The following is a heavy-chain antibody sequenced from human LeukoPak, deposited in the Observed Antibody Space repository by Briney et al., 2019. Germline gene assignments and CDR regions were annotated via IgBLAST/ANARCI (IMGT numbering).Heavy chain of an antibody. CDR2: INHSGST. D-gene: IGHD1-26*01. CDR1: GGSFSGYY. V-gene: IGHV4-34*01. Sequence: SETLSLTCAVYGGSFSGYYWSWIRQPPGKGLEWIGEINHSGSTNYNPSLKSRVTISVDTSKNQFSLKLSFVTAADTAVYYCARGSSSGSYPNYFDYWGQGTLVTVSS. J-gene: IGHJ4*02. CDR3: ARGSSSGSYPNYFDY.